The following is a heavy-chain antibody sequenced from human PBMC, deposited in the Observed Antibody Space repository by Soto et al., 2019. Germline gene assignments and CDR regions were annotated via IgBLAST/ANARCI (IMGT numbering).Heavy chain of an antibody. CDR1: GGSISNYY. Sequence: PSETLSLTCTVSGGSISNYYWSWIRQPPGKGLEWIGYIYYSGSINYNPSLKSRVTISEDTSKNQFSLKMSSVTAADTAVYYCAREIAVAGIHYFDYWGQGTLVTVSS. J-gene: IGHJ4*02. CDR3: AREIAVAGIHYFDY. D-gene: IGHD6-19*01. V-gene: IGHV4-59*01. CDR2: IYYSGSI.